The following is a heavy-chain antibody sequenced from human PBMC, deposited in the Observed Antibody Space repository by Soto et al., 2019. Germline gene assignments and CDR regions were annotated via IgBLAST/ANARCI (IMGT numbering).Heavy chain of an antibody. CDR2: IYPSVSS. D-gene: IGHD1-1*01. Sequence: LSLTCSVSGFAISRVYYWSWGRHPPGKVLELIGSIYPSVSSYHNPSLATRLRLSIDTSKNQFTLNLTSVTAADTALYFCAREKVGTTFFDNWGQGTQVTVSS. V-gene: IGHV4-38-2*02. CDR3: AREKVGTTFFDN. CDR1: GFAISRVYY. J-gene: IGHJ4*02.